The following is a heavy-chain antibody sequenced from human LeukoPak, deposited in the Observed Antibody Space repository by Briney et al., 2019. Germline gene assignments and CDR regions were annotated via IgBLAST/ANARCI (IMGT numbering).Heavy chain of an antibody. CDR1: GFTFSSYA. CDR2: INWNGGST. V-gene: IGHV3-20*04. J-gene: IGHJ5*02. CDR3: ARDLRRYQLLYRGGFDP. Sequence: PGGSLRLSGAASGFTFSSYAMSWVRQAPRKGLEWVSGINWNGGSTGYADSVKGRFTISRDNAKNSLYLQMNSLRAEDTALYYCARDLRRYQLLYRGGFDPWGQGTLVTVSS. D-gene: IGHD2-2*02.